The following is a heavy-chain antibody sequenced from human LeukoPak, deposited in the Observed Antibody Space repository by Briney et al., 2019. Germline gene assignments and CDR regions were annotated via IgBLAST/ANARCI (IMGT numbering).Heavy chain of an antibody. CDR2: IYSDNT. CDR3: AKGVTRQPPDV. Sequence: GGSLRLSCTVSGFTVSSNSMSWVRQAPGKGLEWVSFIYSDNTHYSDSVKGRFTISRDNSQNTLYLQMNSLRAEDTAVYYCAKGVTRQPPDVWGKGTTVTVSS. D-gene: IGHD2-21*02. V-gene: IGHV3-66*03. J-gene: IGHJ6*04. CDR1: GFTVSSNS.